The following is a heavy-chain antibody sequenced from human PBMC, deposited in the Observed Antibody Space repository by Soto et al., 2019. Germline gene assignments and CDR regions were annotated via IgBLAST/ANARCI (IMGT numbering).Heavy chain of an antibody. CDR3: ERWGNYKKSDF. D-gene: IGHD3-16*01. CDR1: GVIFSSNG. Sequence: GCLRGTCAASGVIFSSNGMHWVRQAPGKGLEWVAVIWYDGSEKYYADSVKGRFTISRDNSKNTLYLQMNSLRAEDTAVYYCERWGNYKKSDFWGQGSLVTVSS. V-gene: IGHV3-33*01. CDR2: IWYDGSEK. J-gene: IGHJ4*02.